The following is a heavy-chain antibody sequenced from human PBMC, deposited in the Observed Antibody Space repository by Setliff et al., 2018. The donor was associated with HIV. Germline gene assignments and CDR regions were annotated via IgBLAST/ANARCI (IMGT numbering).Heavy chain of an antibody. V-gene: IGHV1-69*05. D-gene: IGHD2-8*01. CDR1: GDTFTGHA. CDR3: ARKAGYCPHGGCWSPLDY. CDR2: IIPITGTI. Sequence: SVKVSCKISGDTFTGHAIVWVRQAPGQGLEWMGGIIPITGTIHFAQKFQGRITVTKDESTGTVYMELSSLRAEDTAVYYCARKAGYCPHGGCWSPLDYWGQGTLVTVSS. J-gene: IGHJ4*02.